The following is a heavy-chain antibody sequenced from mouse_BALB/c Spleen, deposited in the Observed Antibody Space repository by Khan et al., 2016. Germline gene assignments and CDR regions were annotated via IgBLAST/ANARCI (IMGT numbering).Heavy chain of an antibody. CDR1: GYAFTNYL. Sequence: QVQLKESGAELVRPGTSVKVSCKASGYAFTNYLIEWIKQRPGQGLEWIGVINPGSGGTNYNEKLKDMATLTADKSSSTAYMQLSSLTSDDAAVYYCARSYYGYGFAYWGQGTLVTVSA. CDR2: INPGSGGT. J-gene: IGHJ3*01. CDR3: ARSYYGYGFAY. V-gene: IGHV1-54*01. D-gene: IGHD1-2*01.